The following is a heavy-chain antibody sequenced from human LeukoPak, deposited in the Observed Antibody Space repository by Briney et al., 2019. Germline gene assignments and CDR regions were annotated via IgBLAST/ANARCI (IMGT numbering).Heavy chain of an antibody. CDR1: GGSISSSSYY. CDR2: TYYSGST. V-gene: IGHV4-39*07. D-gene: IGHD2-2*02. J-gene: IGHJ6*02. CDR3: AREDCSSTSCYMSYYYGMDV. Sequence: SETLSLTCTVSGGSISSSSYYWGWIRQPPGKGLEWIGSTYYSGSTNYNPSLKSRVTMSVDTSKNQFSLKLSSVTAADTAVYYCAREDCSSTSCYMSYYYGMDVWGQGTTVTVSS.